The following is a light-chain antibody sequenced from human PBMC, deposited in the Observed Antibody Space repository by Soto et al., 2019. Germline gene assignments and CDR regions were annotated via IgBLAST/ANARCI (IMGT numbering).Light chain of an antibody. CDR1: QSISNY. CDR2: AAS. V-gene: IGKV1-39*01. Sequence: DIQMTQSPSSLSASVRDRVTITCRASQSISNYLNWYQQKPGKAPKLLIYAASSVQSGVPSRFSGSGAGTDFTLTISRLHPDDFATYYCQQSYNTLYTFGQGTKLEIK. J-gene: IGKJ2*01. CDR3: QQSYNTLYT.